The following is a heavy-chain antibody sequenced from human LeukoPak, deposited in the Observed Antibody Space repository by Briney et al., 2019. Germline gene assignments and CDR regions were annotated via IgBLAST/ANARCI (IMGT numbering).Heavy chain of an antibody. V-gene: IGHV1-2*02. CDR3: ARVYCSSTSCPTTHGMDV. Sequence: GASVKVSCKASGYTFTGYYMHWVRQAPGQGLEWMGWINPNSGGTNYAQKFRGRVTMTRDTSISTAYMELSRLRSDDTAVYYCARVYCSSTSCPTTHGMDVWGQGTTVTVSS. D-gene: IGHD2-2*01. J-gene: IGHJ6*02. CDR1: GYTFTGYY. CDR2: INPNSGGT.